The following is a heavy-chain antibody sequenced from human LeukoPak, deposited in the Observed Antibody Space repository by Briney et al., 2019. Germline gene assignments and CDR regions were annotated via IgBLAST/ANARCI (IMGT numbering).Heavy chain of an antibody. Sequence: PSETLSLTCTVSGGSISSSSYSWSWIRQPAEKGLEWIGRIYTSGSTNYNPSLKSRVTISVDTSKNQFSLKLSSVSAADTVVYYCARVAGSSSWDYYYYYYMDVWGKGTTVTVSS. V-gene: IGHV4-61*02. J-gene: IGHJ6*03. CDR2: IYTSGST. CDR1: GGSISSSSYS. CDR3: ARVAGSSSWDYYYYYYMDV. D-gene: IGHD6-13*01.